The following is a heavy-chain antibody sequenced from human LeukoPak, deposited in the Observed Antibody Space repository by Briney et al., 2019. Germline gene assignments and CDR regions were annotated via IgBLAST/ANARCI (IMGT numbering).Heavy chain of an antibody. Sequence: GASVKVSCKASGGTFSSYAISWVRQAPGQGLEWMGGIIPIFGTANYAQKFQGRVTITADESTSTAYMELSSLRSEDTAVYYCARGDIDDRVVPAANSFFDYWGQGTLVTVSS. CDR2: IIPIFGTA. D-gene: IGHD2-2*01. CDR1: GGTFSSYA. J-gene: IGHJ4*02. V-gene: IGHV1-69*13. CDR3: ARGDIDDRVVPAANSFFDY.